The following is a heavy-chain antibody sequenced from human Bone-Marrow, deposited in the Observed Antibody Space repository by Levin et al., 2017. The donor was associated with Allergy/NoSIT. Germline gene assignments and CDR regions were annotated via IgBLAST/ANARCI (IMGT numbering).Heavy chain of an antibody. CDR2: MNPNSGNT. CDR1: GYTFTSYD. Sequence: PRASVKVSCKASGYTFTSYDINWVRQATGQGLEWMGWMNPNSGNTGHAQKFQGRVTMTRNTSISTAYMELSSLRAEDTAVYYCARGILTGYSGGGWFDPWGQGTLVTVSS. J-gene: IGHJ5*02. D-gene: IGHD3-9*01. V-gene: IGHV1-8*01. CDR3: ARGILTGYSGGGWFDP.